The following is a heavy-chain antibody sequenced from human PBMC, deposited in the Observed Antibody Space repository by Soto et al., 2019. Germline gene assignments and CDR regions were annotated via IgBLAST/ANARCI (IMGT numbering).Heavy chain of an antibody. CDR2: ISYDGSNK. V-gene: IGHV3-30*18. Sequence: QVQLVESGGGVVQPGRSLRLSCAASGFTFSSYGMHWVRQAPGKGLEWVAVISYDGSNKYYADSVKGRFTISRDNSKNARYLQMNSLRAEDTAVYYCAKSLGGATRGGDYWGQGTLVTVCS. D-gene: IGHD1-26*01. CDR1: GFTFSSYG. CDR3: AKSLGGATRGGDY. J-gene: IGHJ4*02.